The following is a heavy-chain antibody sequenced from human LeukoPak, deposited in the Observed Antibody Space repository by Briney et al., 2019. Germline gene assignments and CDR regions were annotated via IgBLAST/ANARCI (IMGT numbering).Heavy chain of an antibody. V-gene: IGHV3-7*01. D-gene: IGHD2/OR15-2a*01. J-gene: IGHJ4*02. CDR1: GSSGTTNY. CDR3: ARDGYYGVTRN. Sequence: PGGSLRLSCAASGSSGTTNYMSWVRQAPGKGLEWVANIKQDGSEKYYVDSVKGRFTISRDNAKNSLYLQMNSLRAEDTAVYYCARDGYYGVTRNWGQGTLVTVSS. CDR2: IKQDGSEK.